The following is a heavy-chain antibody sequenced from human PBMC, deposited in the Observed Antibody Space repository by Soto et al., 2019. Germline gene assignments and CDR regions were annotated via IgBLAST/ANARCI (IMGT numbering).Heavy chain of an antibody. J-gene: IGHJ4*02. D-gene: IGHD5-12*01. Sequence: TGGSLRLSCAASGFTFSSYAMSWFRQAPGKGLEWVSAISGSGGSTYYADSVKGRFTISRDNSKNTLYLQMNSLRAEDTAVYYCAKVSGGWLQLAIDYWGQGTLVTVSS. CDR1: GFTFSSYA. CDR3: AKVSGGWLQLAIDY. CDR2: ISGSGGST. V-gene: IGHV3-23*01.